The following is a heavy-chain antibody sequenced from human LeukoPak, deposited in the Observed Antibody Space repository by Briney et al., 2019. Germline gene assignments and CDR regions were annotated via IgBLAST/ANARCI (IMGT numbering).Heavy chain of an antibody. CDR1: GGSVSSGSYY. CDR2: IYYSGST. V-gene: IGHV4-61*01. J-gene: IGHJ6*04. Sequence: SETLSLTCTVSGGSVSSGSYYWSWIRQPPGKGLEWIGYIYYSGSTNYNLSLKSRVTISVDTSKNQFSLKLSSVTAADTAVYYCARAADNYYYYYGMDVWGKGTTVTVSS. CDR3: ARAADNYYYYYGMDV. D-gene: IGHD2-15*01.